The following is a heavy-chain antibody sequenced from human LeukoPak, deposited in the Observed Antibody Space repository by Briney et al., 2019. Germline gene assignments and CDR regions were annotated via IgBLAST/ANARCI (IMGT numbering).Heavy chain of an antibody. V-gene: IGHV3-23*01. CDR3: TRAGYSSGFDS. Sequence: GGSLRLSCAASGFTFSNFAVSWVRQAPGKGLEWVSAISGSGGSTYYADSVKGRFTISRDNSKNTLYLQMNSLIAEDTAVYFCTRAGYSSGFDSWGQGTLVTVSS. CDR1: GFTFSNFA. D-gene: IGHD6-19*01. CDR2: ISGSGGST. J-gene: IGHJ5*01.